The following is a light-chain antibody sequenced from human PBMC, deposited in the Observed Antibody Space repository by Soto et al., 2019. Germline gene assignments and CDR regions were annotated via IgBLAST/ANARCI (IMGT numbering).Light chain of an antibody. V-gene: IGKV1-5*03. CDR3: QQFHSFSPT. CDR1: QSISSW. J-gene: IGKJ1*01. CDR2: KAS. Sequence: DIQMTQSPSTLSASVGDRVTITCRASQSISSWLAWYQQKPGKAPKLLIYKASSLESGVPSRFSGSGSGTEFTLTSSSLQPDDFAAYYCQQFHSFSPTCGQGTKGEIK.